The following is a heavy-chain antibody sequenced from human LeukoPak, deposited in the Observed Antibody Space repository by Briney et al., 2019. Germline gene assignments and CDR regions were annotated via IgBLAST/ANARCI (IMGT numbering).Heavy chain of an antibody. J-gene: IGHJ5*02. V-gene: IGHV4-31*03. Sequence: SQTLSLTCTVSGGSISSGGHYWSWIHQHPGKGLEWLGYIYDSGSTYYNPSLKSRLTISMDTSKNQFSLKLTSVTAADTAVYYCARGYAPFDPWGQGTLVTVSS. CDR3: ARGYAPFDP. CDR1: GGSISSGGHY. D-gene: IGHD5-12*01. CDR2: IYDSGST.